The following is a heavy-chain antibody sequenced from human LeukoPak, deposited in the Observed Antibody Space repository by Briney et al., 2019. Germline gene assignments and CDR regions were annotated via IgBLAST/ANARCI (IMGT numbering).Heavy chain of an antibody. CDR1: GFTFSSYS. CDR3: ARDLSGWYKDWFDP. Sequence: GGSLRLSCAASGFTFSSYSMNWVRQAPGKGLEGVSSISSSSSYIYYADSEKGRFTISRDNAKNSLYLQMNSLRAEDTAVYYCARDLSGWYKDWFDPWGQGTLVTVSS. J-gene: IGHJ5*02. D-gene: IGHD6-19*01. CDR2: ISSSSSYI. V-gene: IGHV3-21*01.